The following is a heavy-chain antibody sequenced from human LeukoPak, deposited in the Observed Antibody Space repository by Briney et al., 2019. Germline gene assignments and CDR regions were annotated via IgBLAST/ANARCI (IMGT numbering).Heavy chain of an antibody. CDR1: GYTFTSYY. J-gene: IGHJ5*02. V-gene: IGHV1-46*01. D-gene: IGHD5-18*01. Sequence: GASVKVSCKASGYTFTSYYMHWVRQAPGQGLEWMGIINPSGGSTSYAQKFQGRVTITADKSTSTAYMELSSLRSEDTAVYYCARGHYRGYSYGPPRWFDPWGQGTLVTVSS. CDR2: INPSGGST. CDR3: ARGHYRGYSYGPPRWFDP.